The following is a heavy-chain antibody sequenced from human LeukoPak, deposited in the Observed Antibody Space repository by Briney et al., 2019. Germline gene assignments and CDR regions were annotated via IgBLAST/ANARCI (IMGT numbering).Heavy chain of an antibody. D-gene: IGHD4-17*01. CDR2: INHSGST. CDR1: GGSFSGYY. J-gene: IGHJ5*02. V-gene: IGHV4-34*01. CDR3: ARGHPRTVTTSRQGVVGYNWFDP. Sequence: PSETLSLTCAVYGGSFSGYYWSWIRQPPGKGLEWIGEINHSGSTNYNPSLKSRVTISVDTSKNQFSLKLSSVTAADTAVYYCARGHPRTVTTSRQGVVGYNWFDPWGQGTLVTVSS.